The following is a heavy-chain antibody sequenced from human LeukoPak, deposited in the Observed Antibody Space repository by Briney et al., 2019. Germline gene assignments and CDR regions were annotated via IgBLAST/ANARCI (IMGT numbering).Heavy chain of an antibody. CDR3: ARVLYYYDSSGYFPQDLYYFDY. J-gene: IGHJ4*02. Sequence: PSETLSLTCTVSGGSIGSHYWSWIRQPPGKGLEWIGYIYYSGSTNYNPSLKSRVTISVDTSKNQFSLKLSSVTAADTAVYYCARVLYYYDSSGYFPQDLYYFDYWGQGTLVTVSS. CDR1: GGSIGSHY. V-gene: IGHV4-59*11. CDR2: IYYSGST. D-gene: IGHD3-22*01.